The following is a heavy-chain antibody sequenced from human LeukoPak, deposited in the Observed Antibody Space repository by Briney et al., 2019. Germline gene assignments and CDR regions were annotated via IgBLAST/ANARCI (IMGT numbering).Heavy chain of an antibody. CDR2: ISRSSTNI. CDR1: GFTFSSYS. J-gene: IGHJ4*02. D-gene: IGHD7-27*01. CDR3: AKKFLTGRLIDY. V-gene: IGHV3-48*01. Sequence: GSLRLSCAASGFTFSSYSMKWVRQAPGKGLEWVSYISRSSTNIYYADSVKGRFTISRDNSKNTLYLQMSSLRAEDTAVFYCAKKFLTGRLIDYWGQGTLVTVSS.